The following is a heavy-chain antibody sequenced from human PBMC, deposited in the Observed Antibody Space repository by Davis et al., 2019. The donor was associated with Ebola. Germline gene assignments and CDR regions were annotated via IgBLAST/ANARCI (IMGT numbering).Heavy chain of an antibody. D-gene: IGHD3-3*01. CDR3: ARADYDFWSGYTTSNWFDP. CDR2: INHSGST. CDR1: GGSFSGYY. J-gene: IGHJ5*02. Sequence: MPSETLSLTCAVYGGSFSGYYWNWFRQPPGKGLEWIGEINHSGSTNYNPSLKSRVTISVDTSKNQFSLKLSSVTAADTAVYYCARADYDFWSGYTTSNWFDPWGQGTLVTVSS. V-gene: IGHV4-34*01.